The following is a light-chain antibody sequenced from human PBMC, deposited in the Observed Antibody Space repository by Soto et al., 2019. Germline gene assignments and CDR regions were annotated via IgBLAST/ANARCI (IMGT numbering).Light chain of an antibody. CDR1: QSVSSY. CDR3: HQSNTTPLT. V-gene: IGKV1-39*01. J-gene: IGKJ4*01. CDR2: TTS. Sequence: DILLTQSPSSLSASVGDRVIITCRSSQSVSSYLNWHQQKPGKAPELLIYTTSNLQSGVPSRFSGSGSGTEFTLTISSLQPEDFATYYCHQSNTTPLTFGGGTKVDIK.